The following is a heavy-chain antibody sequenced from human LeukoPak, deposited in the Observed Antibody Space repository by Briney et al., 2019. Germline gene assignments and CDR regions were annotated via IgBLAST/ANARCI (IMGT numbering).Heavy chain of an antibody. CDR1: VYTFTGYY. J-gene: IGHJ4*02. Sequence: ASVKVSCKASVYTFTGYYMHWVRQAPGQGLEWMGRINPNNGGTNYAQKFQGRVTMTRDTSISTAYMELSRLRSDDTAVYYCARDRGGTDLFDYWGQGTLVTVSS. CDR2: INPNNGGT. D-gene: IGHD2-15*01. V-gene: IGHV1-2*06. CDR3: ARDRGGTDLFDY.